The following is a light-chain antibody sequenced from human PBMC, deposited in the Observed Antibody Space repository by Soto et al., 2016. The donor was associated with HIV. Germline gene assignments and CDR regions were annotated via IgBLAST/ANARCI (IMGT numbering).Light chain of an antibody. J-gene: IGKJ4*01. CDR3: QQYNSYFLT. V-gene: IGKV1-5*03. CDR1: QSVSVW. CDR2: KTS. Sequence: DIQMTQFPSTLSASIGDRVTITCRASQSVSVWLAWYQQKPGKAPNLLIFKTSTLEVGVPSRFSGSGSGTDFTLTLSSVQPDDFATYYCQQYNSYFLTFGGGTKVEIK.